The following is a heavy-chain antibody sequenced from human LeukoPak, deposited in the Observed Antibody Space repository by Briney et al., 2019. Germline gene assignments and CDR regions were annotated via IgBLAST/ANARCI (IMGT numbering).Heavy chain of an antibody. J-gene: IGHJ6*03. D-gene: IGHD6-19*01. CDR1: GGSISSYY. Sequence: SETLSLTCTVSGGSISSYYWSWIRQPAGKGLEWIGRIYTSGSTNYNPSLKRRVTISVDTSKNQFSLKLSSVTAADTAVYYCARLVGGWEPYYYYYMDVWGKGTTVTVSS. V-gene: IGHV4-4*07. CDR3: ARLVGGWEPYYYYYMDV. CDR2: IYTSGST.